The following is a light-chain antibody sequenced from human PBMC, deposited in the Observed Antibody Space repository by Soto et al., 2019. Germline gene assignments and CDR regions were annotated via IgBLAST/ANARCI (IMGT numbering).Light chain of an antibody. V-gene: IGKV3-20*01. CDR2: GAS. Sequence: ENVMTQSPGTLSLSPGERATLSCRASQSVSTNYVAWYQQKPGQAPRLLIYGASSRASGIPDRFRGSGSGTGFTLTISSLEPEDFAVYYCQQCESCPGTFGQGTKVDIK. CDR3: QQCESCPGT. J-gene: IGKJ1*01. CDR1: QSVSTNY.